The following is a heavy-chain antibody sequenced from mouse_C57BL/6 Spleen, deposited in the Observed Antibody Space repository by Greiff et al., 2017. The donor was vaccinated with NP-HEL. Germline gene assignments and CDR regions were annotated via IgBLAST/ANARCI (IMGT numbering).Heavy chain of an antibody. CDR1: GYTFTSYW. V-gene: IGHV1-59*01. Sequence: QVQLQQSGAELVRPGTSVKLSCKSSGYTFTSYWMHWVKQRPGQGLEWIGVIDPSDSYTNYNQKFKGKATLTVDTSSSTAYMQLSSLTSEDSAVYYCARGDYYGSSYWYFDVWGTGTTVTVSS. CDR3: ARGDYYGSSYWYFDV. D-gene: IGHD1-1*01. J-gene: IGHJ1*03. CDR2: IDPSDSYT.